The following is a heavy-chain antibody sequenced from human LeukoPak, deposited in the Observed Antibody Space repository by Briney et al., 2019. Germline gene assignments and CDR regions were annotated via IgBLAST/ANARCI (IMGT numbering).Heavy chain of an antibody. Sequence: SETLSLTCAVYGGSFSGYYWSWVRQPPGKGLEWIGEINHSGSTNYNPSLKSRVTISVDTSKNQFSLKLISVTAADTAVYYCARTTIFGVVIKFDYWGQGTLVTVSS. J-gene: IGHJ4*02. CDR2: INHSGST. V-gene: IGHV4-34*01. CDR1: GGSFSGYY. CDR3: ARTTIFGVVIKFDY. D-gene: IGHD3-3*01.